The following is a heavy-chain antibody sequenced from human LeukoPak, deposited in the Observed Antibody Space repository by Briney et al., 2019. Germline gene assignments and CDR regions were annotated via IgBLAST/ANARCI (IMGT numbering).Heavy chain of an antibody. D-gene: IGHD1/OR15-1a*01. J-gene: IGHJ4*02. V-gene: IGHV3-30*02. CDR1: GFIFSDYG. Sequence: GGSLRLSCAASGFIFSDYGMHWVRQAPGKGLEWVAFIRYDGSNKYYLDSVKGRFTISRDSSKNTVYLRMNSLRAEDTAVYYCAKEGTASKPSDLDYWGQGTLVTVSS. CDR3: AKEGTASKPSDLDY. CDR2: IRYDGSNK.